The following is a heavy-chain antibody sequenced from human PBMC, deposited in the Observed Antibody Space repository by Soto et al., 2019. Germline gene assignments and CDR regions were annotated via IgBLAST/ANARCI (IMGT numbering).Heavy chain of an antibody. J-gene: IGHJ6*02. CDR3: ARGYCSSTSCRISYYYYGMDV. CDR2: INPSGGST. Sequence: GASVKVSCKASGYTFTSYYMHWVRQAPGQGLEWMGIINPSGGSTSYAQKFQGRVTMTRDTSTSTVYMELSSLRSEDTAVYYCARGYCSSTSCRISYYYYGMDVWGQGTTVTVSS. D-gene: IGHD2-2*01. CDR1: GYTFTSYY. V-gene: IGHV1-46*01.